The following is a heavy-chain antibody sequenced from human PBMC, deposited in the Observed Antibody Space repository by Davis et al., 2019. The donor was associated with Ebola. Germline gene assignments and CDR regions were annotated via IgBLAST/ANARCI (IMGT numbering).Heavy chain of an antibody. CDR1: GFTFNSYA. D-gene: IGHD3-10*01. J-gene: IGHJ4*02. V-gene: IGHV3-23*01. CDR3: AKGRGMVQGVIILTPFDY. CDR2: ISGSGGST. Sequence: GESLKISCAASGFTFNSYAMSWVRQAPGKGLEWVSAISGSGGSTYYADSVKGRFTISRDNSKNTLYLQMNSLRAEDTAVYYCAKGRGMVQGVIILTPFDYWGQGTLVTVSS.